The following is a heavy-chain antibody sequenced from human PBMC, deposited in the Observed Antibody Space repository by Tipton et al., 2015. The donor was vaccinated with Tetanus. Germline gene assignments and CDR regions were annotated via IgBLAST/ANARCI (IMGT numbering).Heavy chain of an antibody. V-gene: IGHV4-59*01. J-gene: IGHJ5*02. D-gene: IGHD2-2*01. CDR3: ARDLRRYQQNNWFDP. CDR2: IYYSGNT. Sequence: LRLSCTVSGDSISFYYWSWIRQPPGKGLEWIGYIYYSGNTKYNPSLKSRVTMSVDTSKNQFSLNLTSLTSADTAVYYSARDLRRYQQNNWFDPWGQGTLVTVSS. CDR1: GDSISFYY.